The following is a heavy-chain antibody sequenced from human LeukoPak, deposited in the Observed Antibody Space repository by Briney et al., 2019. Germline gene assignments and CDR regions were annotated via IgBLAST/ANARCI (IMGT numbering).Heavy chain of an antibody. CDR3: TTAPFSYYYDSSGYYYFDY. CDR1: GFTFSNAW. Sequence: GGSLRLSCAASGFTFSNAWMSWVRQAPGKGLEWVGRIKSKTDGGTTDYAAPVKGRFTISRDDSKNTLYLQMNSLKTEDTAVYYCTTAPFSYYYDSSGYYYFDYWGQGTLVTVSS. V-gene: IGHV3-15*01. J-gene: IGHJ4*02. D-gene: IGHD3-22*01. CDR2: IKSKTDGGTT.